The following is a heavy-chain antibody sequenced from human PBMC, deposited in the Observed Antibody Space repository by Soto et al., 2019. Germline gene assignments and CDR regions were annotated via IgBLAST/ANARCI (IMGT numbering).Heavy chain of an antibody. V-gene: IGHV1-8*01. CDR3: GIARYDSRYLYYGMDV. D-gene: IGHD3-22*01. CDR2: MNPNSGNT. J-gene: IGHJ6*02. Sequence: ASVKVSCKASGYTFTSYDINWVRQATGQGLEWMGWMNPNSGNTGYAQKFQGRVTMTRNTSISTAYMELSSLRSEDTAVYYCGIARYDSRYLYYGMDVWGQGTTVTV. CDR1: GYTFTSYD.